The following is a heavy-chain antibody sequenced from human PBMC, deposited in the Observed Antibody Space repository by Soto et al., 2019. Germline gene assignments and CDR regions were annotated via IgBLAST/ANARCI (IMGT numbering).Heavy chain of an antibody. J-gene: IGHJ4*02. CDR2: ISYDGSNK. V-gene: IGHV3-30-3*01. CDR1: GFTFSSYA. D-gene: IGHD6-6*01. CDR3: ARDSSFYYFDY. Sequence: QVQLVESGGGVVQPGRSLRLSCAASGFTFSSYAMHWVRQAPGKGLEWVAVISYDGSNKYYADSVKGRFTISRDNSKNTLYLQMNSLRAEDTAVYYCARDSSFYYFDYWGQGTLVTVSS.